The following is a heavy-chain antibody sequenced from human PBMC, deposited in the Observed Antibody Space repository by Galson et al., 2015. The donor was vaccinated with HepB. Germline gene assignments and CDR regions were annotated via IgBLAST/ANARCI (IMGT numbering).Heavy chain of an antibody. V-gene: IGHV3-30*18. Sequence: SLRLSCAASRFTFSSYGMHWVRQAPGKGLEWVAVISYDGSNKYYADSVKGRFTISRDNSKNTLYLQMNSLRAEDTAVYYCAKDRAIVGATTAGFDYWGQGTLVTVSS. J-gene: IGHJ4*02. CDR1: RFTFSSYG. CDR2: ISYDGSNK. D-gene: IGHD1-26*01. CDR3: AKDRAIVGATTAGFDY.